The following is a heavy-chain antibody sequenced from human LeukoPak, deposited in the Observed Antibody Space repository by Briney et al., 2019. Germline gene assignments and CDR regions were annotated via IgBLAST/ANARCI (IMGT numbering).Heavy chain of an antibody. Sequence: PGGSLRLSCAASGFAFSSYAMSWVRRAPGKGVEWVSAISGSGGSTYYADSVKGRFTISRDNSKNTLYLQMNSLRAEDTAVYYCAKDVDTAMVTFDYWGQGTLVTVSS. J-gene: IGHJ4*02. CDR3: AKDVDTAMVTFDY. D-gene: IGHD5-18*01. CDR1: GFAFSSYA. CDR2: ISGSGGST. V-gene: IGHV3-23*01.